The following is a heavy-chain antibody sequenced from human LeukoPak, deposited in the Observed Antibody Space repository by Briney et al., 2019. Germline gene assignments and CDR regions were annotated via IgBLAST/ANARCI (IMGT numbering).Heavy chain of an antibody. CDR3: ARAPRRDGYNSH. V-gene: IGHV1-69*13. CDR1: GGTFSSYA. CDR2: IIPIFGTA. J-gene: IGHJ4*02. Sequence: ASVKVSCKACGGTFSSYAISWVRQAPGQGLEWMGGIIPIFGTANYAQKFQGRVTITADESTSTAYMELSSLRSEDTAVYYCARAPRRDGYNSHWGQGTLVTVSS. D-gene: IGHD5-24*01.